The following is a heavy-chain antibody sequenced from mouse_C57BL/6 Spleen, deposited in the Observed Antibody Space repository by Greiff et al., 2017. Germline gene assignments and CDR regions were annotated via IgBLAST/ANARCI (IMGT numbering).Heavy chain of an antibody. D-gene: IGHD2-2*01. CDR3: ARDYGYDLDY. Sequence: VQLQQSGPELVKPGASVTISCKASGYSFTSYYIHWVKQRPGQGLEWIGWIYPGSGNTKYNEKFKGKATLTADTSSSTAYMQLSSLTSEDSAVYYCARDYGYDLDYWGQGTTLTVSS. CDR2: IYPGSGNT. V-gene: IGHV1-66*01. CDR1: GYSFTSYY. J-gene: IGHJ2*01.